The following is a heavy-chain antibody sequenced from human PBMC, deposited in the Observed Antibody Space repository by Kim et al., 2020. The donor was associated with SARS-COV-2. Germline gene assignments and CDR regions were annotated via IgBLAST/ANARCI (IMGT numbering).Heavy chain of an antibody. CDR1: GGTFSSYA. D-gene: IGHD3-16*01. J-gene: IGHJ6*02. V-gene: IGHV1-69*13. CDR2: IIPIFGTA. CDR3: ARGGRMIPPREKPLDV. Sequence: SVKVSCKASGGTFSSYAISWVRQAPGQGLEWMGGIIPIFGTANYAQKFQGRVTITADESTSTAYMELSSLRSEDTAVYYCARGGRMIPPREKPLDVWGQGTTVTVSS.